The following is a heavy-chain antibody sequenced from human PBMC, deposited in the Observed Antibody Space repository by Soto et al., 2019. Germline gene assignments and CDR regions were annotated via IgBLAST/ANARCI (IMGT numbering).Heavy chain of an antibody. V-gene: IGHV3-15*07. CDR2: IKSKTDGGTT. Sequence: GGSLRLSCAASGFTFSNAWMNWVRQAPGKGLEWVGRIKSKTDGGTTDYAAPVKGRFTISRDDSKNTLYLQMNSLKTEDTAVYYCTTGSRFLGYYYYGMDVWGQGTTVTVSS. J-gene: IGHJ6*02. CDR3: TTGSRFLGYYYYGMDV. CDR1: GFTFSNAW. D-gene: IGHD3-3*01.